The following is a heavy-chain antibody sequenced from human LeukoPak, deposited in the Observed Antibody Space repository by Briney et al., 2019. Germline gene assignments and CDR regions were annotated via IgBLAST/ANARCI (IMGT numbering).Heavy chain of an antibody. CDR1: GFTFSSYG. Sequence: GGSLRLSCAASGFTFSSYGMHWVRQAPGKGLEWVAVISYDGSNKYYADSVKGRFTISRDNSKNTLYLQMNSLRAEDTAVYYCAKDRVRSLWFGDPSPGLWFDPWGQGTLVTVSS. D-gene: IGHD3-10*01. V-gene: IGHV3-30*18. CDR2: ISYDGSNK. CDR3: AKDRVRSLWFGDPSPGLWFDP. J-gene: IGHJ5*02.